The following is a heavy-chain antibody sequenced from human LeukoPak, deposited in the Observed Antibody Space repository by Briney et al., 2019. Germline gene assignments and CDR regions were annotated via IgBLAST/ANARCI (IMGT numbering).Heavy chain of an antibody. Sequence: GASVKVSCKASGYTFTSYAISCVRQAPGQGLEWMGWISTYNGHTNCAQKLQGRVTMTTDTSTSTAYMELRSLRSDDTAVYYCAREDNLMDFWSGYSDYWGQGTLVTVSS. CDR3: AREDNLMDFWSGYSDY. CDR2: ISTYNGHT. J-gene: IGHJ4*02. D-gene: IGHD3-3*01. V-gene: IGHV1-18*01. CDR1: GYTFTSYA.